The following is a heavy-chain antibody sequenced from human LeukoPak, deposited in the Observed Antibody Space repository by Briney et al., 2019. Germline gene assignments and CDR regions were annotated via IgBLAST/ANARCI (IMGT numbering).Heavy chain of an antibody. CDR3: AKGYRDYYYYYGMDV. CDR1: GFTFSSYS. CDR2: ISSSSSTI. J-gene: IGHJ6*02. Sequence: PGGSLRLSCAASGFTFSSYSMNWVRQAPGKGLEWVSYISSSSSTIYYADSVKGRFTISRDNAKNSLYLQMNSLRAEDTAVYYCAKGYRDYYYYYGMDVWGQGTTVTVSS. D-gene: IGHD2-2*02. V-gene: IGHV3-48*01.